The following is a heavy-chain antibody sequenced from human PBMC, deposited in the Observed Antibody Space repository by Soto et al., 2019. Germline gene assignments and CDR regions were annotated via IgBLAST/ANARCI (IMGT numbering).Heavy chain of an antibody. CDR3: GRDLTSNANCIDP. J-gene: IGHJ5*02. V-gene: IGHV4-30-4*01. CDR2: IYYTGKT. CDR1: GDYIHVGGYY. Sequence: TLSLTCSVSGDYIHVGGYYWTWIRQRPGKGLEWMGYIYYTGKTYYNPSLESRLTMSVDRSKNQFSLRLTSVTAADTAVYFCGRDLTSNANCIDPWGQGTLVTVLL. D-gene: IGHD2-2*01.